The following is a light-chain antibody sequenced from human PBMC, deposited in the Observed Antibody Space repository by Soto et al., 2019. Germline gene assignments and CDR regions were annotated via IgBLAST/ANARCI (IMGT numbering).Light chain of an antibody. CDR1: QSVGTR. Sequence: EILLTQSPDTLSLSPGERATLSCRAAQSVGTRLAWYQHKTGQAPRLLISGASSRATGIPDRFTGGGSETSFTLTISRLEPEDFALYYCQHYQSGHPITVGQGTRLESK. CDR2: GAS. J-gene: IGKJ5*01. V-gene: IGKV3-20*01. CDR3: QHYQSGHPIT.